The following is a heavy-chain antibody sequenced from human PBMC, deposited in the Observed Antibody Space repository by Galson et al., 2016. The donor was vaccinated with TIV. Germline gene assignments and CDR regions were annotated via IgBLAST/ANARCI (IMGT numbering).Heavy chain of an antibody. D-gene: IGHD3-10*01. V-gene: IGHV1-2*02. Sequence: SVKVSCKASGYSFTDYYIHWVRQAPGQGLEWMGWINPKTGGTNYAQKFEDRLTVTRDTSITTVYMELSRLTSDDTAVLYCASDYRGYFGSGSYTSDYWGQGTLVSVSS. CDR2: INPKTGGT. CDR1: GYSFTDYY. J-gene: IGHJ4*02. CDR3: ASDYRGYFGSGSYTSDY.